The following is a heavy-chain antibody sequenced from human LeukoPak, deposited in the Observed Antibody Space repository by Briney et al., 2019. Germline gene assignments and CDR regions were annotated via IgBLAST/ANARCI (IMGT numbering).Heavy chain of an antibody. CDR3: ARQPRWLQFPFDY. D-gene: IGHD5-24*01. V-gene: IGHV4-39*01. J-gene: IGHJ4*02. CDR1: GGSISSSSYY. CDR2: IYYSGST. Sequence: ASETLSLTCTVSGGSISSSSYYWGWIRQPPGKGLEWIGSIYYSGSTYYNPSLKSRVTISVDTSKNQFSLKLSSVTAADTAVYYCARQPRWLQFPFDYWGQGTLVTVSS.